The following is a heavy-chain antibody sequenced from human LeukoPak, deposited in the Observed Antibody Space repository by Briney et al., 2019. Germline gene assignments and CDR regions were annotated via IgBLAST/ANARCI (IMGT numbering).Heavy chain of an antibody. J-gene: IGHJ4*02. D-gene: IGHD5-18*01. Sequence: GGSLRLSCAASGFTFGSYAMGWVRRAPEKGLEWVSAISSSGASKYYADSVKGRFTISRDNSENTLYLQMNSLRAEDTAVYYCASEYSYGTSFDYWGQGTLVTVSS. CDR1: GFTFGSYA. V-gene: IGHV3-23*01. CDR2: ISSSGASK. CDR3: ASEYSYGTSFDY.